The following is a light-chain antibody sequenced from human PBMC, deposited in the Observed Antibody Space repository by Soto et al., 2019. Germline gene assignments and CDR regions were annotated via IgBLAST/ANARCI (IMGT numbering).Light chain of an antibody. CDR1: QSVSKY. V-gene: IGKV3-11*01. CDR3: QQRSNWPQIT. J-gene: IGKJ4*01. Sequence: EIVLTQSPATLSLSPGERATLSCRASQSVSKYLAWYQQKPGQAPRLLIHDASNRATGIPARFSGSGSGTDFTPTISSLGPEDFGVYYCQQRSNWPQITFGGGTKVEIK. CDR2: DAS.